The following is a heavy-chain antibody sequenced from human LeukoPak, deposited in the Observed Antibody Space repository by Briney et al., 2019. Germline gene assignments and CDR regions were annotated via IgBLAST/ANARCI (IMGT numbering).Heavy chain of an antibody. V-gene: IGHV3-21*01. Sequence: GGSLRLSCAASGFTFSSYSMNWVRQAPGKGLEWVSSISSSSSYIYYADSVKGRFTISRDNAKNSLYLQMNSLRAEDTAVYYCARLGPKVGALDYRGQGTLVTVSS. J-gene: IGHJ4*02. CDR3: ARLGPKVGALDY. D-gene: IGHD1-26*01. CDR2: ISSSSSYI. CDR1: GFTFSSYS.